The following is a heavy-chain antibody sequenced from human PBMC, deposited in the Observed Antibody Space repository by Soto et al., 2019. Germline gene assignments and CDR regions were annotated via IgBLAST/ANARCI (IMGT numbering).Heavy chain of an antibody. CDR1: GYTFSGYY. V-gene: IGHV1-2*04. J-gene: IGHJ3*02. CDR3: ARGETGVDDAFDI. Sequence: QVQLVQSGAEVKKPGASVKVSCKASGYTFSGYYMHWVRQAPGQGLEWMGWINPDSGGTNSAQKFQGWVTMTRDTSTRTVYMERTRLRSNDTAVYYCARGETGVDDAFDIWGQGTMVTVS. CDR2: INPDSGGT. D-gene: IGHD7-27*01.